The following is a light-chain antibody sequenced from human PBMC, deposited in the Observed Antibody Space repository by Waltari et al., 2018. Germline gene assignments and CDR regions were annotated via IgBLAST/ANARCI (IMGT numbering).Light chain of an antibody. V-gene: IGKV3-20*01. J-gene: IGKJ4*01. Sequence: EIVLTQSPGTLSLSPGERATLSCRASQSVSSSYLAWYQQKPGQAPRLLIYGASSRATGIPDRFSGSGSGTDCTLTISRLEPEDFAVYYCQQYGGSPFTFGGGTKVEVK. CDR3: QQYGGSPFT. CDR2: GAS. CDR1: QSVSSSY.